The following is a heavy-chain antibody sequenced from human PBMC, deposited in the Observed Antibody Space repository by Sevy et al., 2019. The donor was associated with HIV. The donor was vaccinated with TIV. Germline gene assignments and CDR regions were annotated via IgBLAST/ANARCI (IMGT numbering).Heavy chain of an antibody. D-gene: IGHD2-15*01. J-gene: IGHJ4*02. CDR3: TKGVSGGNSGAAFDY. V-gene: IGHV3-9*01. CDR1: GFTFGNYA. CDR2: FSWNSGSM. Sequence: GGSLRLSCAGSGFTFGNYAMYWVRQSPGKGLEWVSGFSWNSGSMGYADAVEGRFTISRDNAKNSLHLEMNSLRPEDTALYYCTKGVSGGNSGAAFDYWGQGTRVTVSS.